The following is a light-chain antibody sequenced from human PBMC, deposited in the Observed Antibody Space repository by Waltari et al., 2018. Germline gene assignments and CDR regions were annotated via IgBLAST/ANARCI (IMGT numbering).Light chain of an antibody. CDR3: MQGTQLPFT. J-gene: IGKJ3*01. V-gene: IGKV2-40*01. CDR2: LAS. Sequence: DILLTQTPLSLPITPGEPASISCRSSQSLLHSDGYTYLEWYLKKPGQSPQLLIYLASKRASGVPDRFSGSGSGTEFTLKISRVEADDVGVYYCMQGTQLPFTFGPGTKLDIK. CDR1: QSLLHSDGYTY.